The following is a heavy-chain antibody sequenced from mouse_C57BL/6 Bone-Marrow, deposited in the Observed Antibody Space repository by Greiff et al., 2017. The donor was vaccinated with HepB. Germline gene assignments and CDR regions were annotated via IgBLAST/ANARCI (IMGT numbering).Heavy chain of an antibody. Sequence: VKLMESGPGLVAPSPSLSITCTVSGFSLTSYAISWVRQPPGKGLEWLGVIWTGGGTNYNSAHKSRLSISKDNSKSQVFLKMNSLQTDDTARYYCARNLDHYYGSSPDYWGQGTTLTVSS. D-gene: IGHD1-1*01. CDR1: GFSLTSYA. CDR3: ARNLDHYYGSSPDY. V-gene: IGHV2-9-1*01. CDR2: IWTGGGT. J-gene: IGHJ2*01.